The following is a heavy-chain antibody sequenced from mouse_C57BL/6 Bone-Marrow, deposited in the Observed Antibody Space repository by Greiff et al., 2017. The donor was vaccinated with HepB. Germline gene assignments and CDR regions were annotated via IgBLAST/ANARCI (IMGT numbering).Heavy chain of an antibody. CDR2: IYPGSGNT. Sequence: QVHVKQSGAELVRPGASVKLSCKASGYTFTDYYINWVKQRPGQGLEWIARIYPGSGNTYYNEKFKGKATLTAEKSSSTAYMQLSSLTSEDSAVYFCARGGYYGSSYDFDYWGQGTTLTVSS. CDR3: ARGGYYGSSYDFDY. V-gene: IGHV1-76*01. CDR1: GYTFTDYY. J-gene: IGHJ2*01. D-gene: IGHD1-1*01.